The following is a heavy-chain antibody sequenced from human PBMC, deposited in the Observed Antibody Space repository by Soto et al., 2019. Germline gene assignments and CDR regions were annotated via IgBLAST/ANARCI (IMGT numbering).Heavy chain of an antibody. CDR2: IYISGST. Sequence: PSETLSLTCTVSGESVCSYYWSWILQPAGRGLEWIGRIYISGSTDYNPSLKGRVSMSVDRSKNQFSLKLTSVTAADTAVYYCVRDCSGGGCYSDYGMDVWGQGTTVTVSS. V-gene: IGHV4-4*07. CDR1: GESVCSYY. J-gene: IGHJ6*02. CDR3: VRDCSGGGCYSDYGMDV. D-gene: IGHD2-15*01.